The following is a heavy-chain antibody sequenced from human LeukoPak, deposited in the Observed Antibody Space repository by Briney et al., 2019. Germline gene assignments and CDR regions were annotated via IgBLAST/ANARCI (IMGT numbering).Heavy chain of an antibody. CDR1: GVTGSSNY. V-gene: IGHV3-53*01. CDR2: LYTDDRP. J-gene: IGHJ3*02. D-gene: IGHD2-15*01. Sequence: PGGSLRLSCAASGVTGSSNYMTWVRQAPGKGLECVSLLYTDDRPFYADSVKGRFTISRDNSNRTVFLQMNSLRAEDTAVYYCARVRGDSRGNAFDIWGQGTMVSVS. CDR3: ARVRGDSRGNAFDI.